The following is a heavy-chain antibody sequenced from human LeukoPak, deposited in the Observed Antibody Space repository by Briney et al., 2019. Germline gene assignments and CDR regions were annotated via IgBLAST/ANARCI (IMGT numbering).Heavy chain of an antibody. V-gene: IGHV4-59*08. CDR1: GGSINSYY. Sequence: SETLSLTCTVSGGSINSYYWSWIRQPPRKGLEWIGYIYYSGSTNYNPSLKSRVTISVDTSKNQFSLKLSSVTAADTAVYYCARHGSTYVLRNWGQGTLVTVSS. J-gene: IGHJ4*02. CDR2: IYYSGST. D-gene: IGHD1-14*01. CDR3: ARHGSTYVLRN.